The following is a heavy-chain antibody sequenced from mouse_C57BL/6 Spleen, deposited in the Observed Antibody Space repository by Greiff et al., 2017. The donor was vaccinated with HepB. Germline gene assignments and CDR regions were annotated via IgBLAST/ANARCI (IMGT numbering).Heavy chain of an antibody. J-gene: IGHJ4*01. CDR3: VRRGDYSNYVAMDY. V-gene: IGHV10-1*01. CDR1: GFSFNTYA. Sequence: DVKLVESGGGLVQPKGSLKLSCAASGFSFNTYAMNWVRQAPGKGLEWVARIRSKSNNYATSYADSVKDRFTISRDDSESMLYLQMNNLKTEDTAMYYCVRRGDYSNYVAMDYWGQGTSVTVSS. CDR2: IRSKSNNYAT. D-gene: IGHD2-5*01.